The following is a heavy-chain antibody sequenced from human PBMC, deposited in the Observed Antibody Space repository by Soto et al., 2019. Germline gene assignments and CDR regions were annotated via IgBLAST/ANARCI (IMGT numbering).Heavy chain of an antibody. V-gene: IGHV3-73*01. CDR3: TSSSIAARLSFHY. CDR1: GFTFSGSA. J-gene: IGHJ4*02. D-gene: IGHD6-6*01. CDR2: IRSKANSYAT. Sequence: PGGSLRLSCAASGFTFSGSAMHWVRQASGKGLEWVGRIRSKANSYATAYAASVKGRFTISRDDSKNTAYLQMNSLKTEDTAVYYCTSSSIAARLSFHYWGQGTLVTVSS.